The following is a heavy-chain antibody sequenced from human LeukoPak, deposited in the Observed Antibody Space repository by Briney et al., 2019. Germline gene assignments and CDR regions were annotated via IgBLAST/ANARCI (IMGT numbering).Heavy chain of an antibody. V-gene: IGHV4-59*01. CDR2: VYYSGTT. CDR3: AREVVLLSTFGVAPRGTWVDP. Sequence: SETLSLTCTVSGGPINSDFWTWIRQPPGKGLEWIGNVYYSGTTNYNPSLKSRVSISVDTSKSQFFLKLTSVTAADTAVYYCAREVVLLSTFGVAPRGTWVDPWGQGTLVTVSS. CDR1: GGPINSDF. D-gene: IGHD3-3*01. J-gene: IGHJ5*02.